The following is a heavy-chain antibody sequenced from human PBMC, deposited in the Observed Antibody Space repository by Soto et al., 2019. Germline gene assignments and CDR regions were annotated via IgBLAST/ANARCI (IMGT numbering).Heavy chain of an antibody. CDR2: FSYDGTNK. Sequence: QVQLVESGGGVVQPGTSLRLSCAASGFTFSNYGMHWVRQAPGKGLEWVAFFSYDGTNKYYADSVKGRFTISRDNSKNTLYLQINSLRAEDTAVYYCAKAQLEGGDASDIWGQGTMVTVSS. J-gene: IGHJ3*02. CDR3: AKAQLEGGDASDI. CDR1: GFTFSNYG. D-gene: IGHD1-26*01. V-gene: IGHV3-30*18.